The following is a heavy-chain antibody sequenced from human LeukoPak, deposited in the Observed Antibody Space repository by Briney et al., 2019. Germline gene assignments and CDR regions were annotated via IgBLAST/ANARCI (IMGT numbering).Heavy chain of an antibody. CDR2: ISGSGGST. CDR1: GFTFSSYA. Sequence: GGSLRLSCAASGFTFSSYAMSWVRQAPGKGLEWVSAISGSGGSTYYADSVKGRFTISRDNSKNTLYLQMNSLRAEDTAVYYCAKDPAHVVVPTATHGAFDIWGQGTTVTVSS. D-gene: IGHD2-2*01. CDR3: AKDPAHVVVPTATHGAFDI. V-gene: IGHV3-23*01. J-gene: IGHJ3*02.